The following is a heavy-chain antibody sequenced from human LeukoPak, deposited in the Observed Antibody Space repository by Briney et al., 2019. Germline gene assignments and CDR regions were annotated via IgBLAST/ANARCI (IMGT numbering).Heavy chain of an antibody. CDR1: GFTFSSYA. CDR2: ISYDGSNK. V-gene: IGHV3-30-3*01. D-gene: IGHD2-21*02. Sequence: PGRSLRLSCAASGFTFSSYAMHWVRQAPGKGLEWVAVISYDGSNKYYADSVKGRFTISRDNSKNTLYLQMNSLRAEDTAVYYCAREESSCGGDWYAFDYWGQGTLVTVSS. CDR3: AREESSCGGDWYAFDY. J-gene: IGHJ4*02.